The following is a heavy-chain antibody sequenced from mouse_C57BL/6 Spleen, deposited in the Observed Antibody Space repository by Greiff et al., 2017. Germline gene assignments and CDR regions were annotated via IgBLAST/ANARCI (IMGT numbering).Heavy chain of an antibody. CDR1: GYAFSSSW. J-gene: IGHJ1*03. V-gene: IGHV1-82*01. CDR3: AREGGFYPSYFDV. D-gene: IGHD2-1*01. Sequence: VKLQESGPELVKPGASVKISCKASGYAFSSSWMNWVKQRPGKGLEWIGRIYPGDGDTNYNGKFKGKATLTADKSSSTAYMQLSSLTSEDSAVYFCAREGGFYPSYFDVWGTGTTVTVSS. CDR2: IYPGDGDT.